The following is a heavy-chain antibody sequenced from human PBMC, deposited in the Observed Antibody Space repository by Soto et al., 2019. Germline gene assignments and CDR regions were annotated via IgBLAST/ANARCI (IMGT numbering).Heavy chain of an antibody. CDR2: ISYDGSNK. CDR3: KGADFCSGGSCYPIDY. J-gene: IGHJ4*02. V-gene: IGHV3-30*03. D-gene: IGHD2-15*01. Sequence: QVQLVESGGGVVQPGRSLRLSCAASGFTFSSYGMHWVRQAPGKRLEWVAVISYDGSNKYYADSVKGRFTISRDNSKNTLYLQMNSLRAEDTAAYYCKGADFCSGGSCYPIDYWGQGTLVTVSS. CDR1: GFTFSSYG.